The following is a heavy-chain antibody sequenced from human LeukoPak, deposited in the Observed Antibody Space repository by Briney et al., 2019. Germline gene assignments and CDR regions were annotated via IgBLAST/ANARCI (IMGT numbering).Heavy chain of an antibody. Sequence: SETLSLTCIVSGGSIGGYYWSWIRQPPGKGLEWVGSIYYSGSTDYNPSLKSRVIISVDTSKNQFSLSLISVTAADTAVYYCARDGVSALNLYSDLWGRGTLVTVSS. V-gene: IGHV4-59*01. CDR2: IYYSGST. CDR3: ARDGVSALNLYSDL. D-gene: IGHD3-3*01. J-gene: IGHJ2*01. CDR1: GGSIGGYY.